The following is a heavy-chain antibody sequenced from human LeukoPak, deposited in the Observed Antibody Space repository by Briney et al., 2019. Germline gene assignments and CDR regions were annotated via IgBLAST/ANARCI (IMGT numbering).Heavy chain of an antibody. D-gene: IGHD2-21*01. CDR2: ISSNGRTI. Sequence: QSGGSLRLSCAPSGFTFSTYEMNWVRHAPGKGVEWISYISSNGRTINYSDSVKGRFTISRDNAKNSLYLQMNSLRAEDTAIYYCAALWSFDYWGQGTLVSVSS. CDR3: AALWSFDY. V-gene: IGHV3-48*03. CDR1: GFTFSTYE. J-gene: IGHJ4*02.